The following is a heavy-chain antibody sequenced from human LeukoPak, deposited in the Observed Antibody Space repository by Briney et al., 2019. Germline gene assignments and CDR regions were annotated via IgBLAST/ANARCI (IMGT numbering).Heavy chain of an antibody. CDR1: GFTFSSYS. V-gene: IGHV3-48*02. CDR3: ARGTYSGSYYRLPWFDS. CDR2: ITTSSSTI. Sequence: GGSLRLSCAASGFTFSSYSMNWVRQAPGKGLEWVSYITTSSSTIYYADSVKGRFTISRDNAKNSLYLQMNSLRDEDTAVYYCARGTYSGSYYRLPWFDSWGQGTLVTVSS. J-gene: IGHJ5*01. D-gene: IGHD1-26*01.